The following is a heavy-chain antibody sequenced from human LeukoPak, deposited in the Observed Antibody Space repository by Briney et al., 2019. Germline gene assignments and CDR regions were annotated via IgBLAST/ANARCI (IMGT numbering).Heavy chain of an antibody. J-gene: IGHJ6*03. CDR2: IYPDDSDT. D-gene: IGHD1-26*01. CDR3: ARVGSNTEYYMDV. Sequence: GESLKISCKGSGYSFSSHWIGWVRQMPGKGLEWMGIIYPDDSDTRYSPSFQGQVTTSADKSISTAYLQWSSLKASGTAMYYCARVGSNTEYYMDVWGKGTTVTVSS. CDR1: GYSFSSHW. V-gene: IGHV5-51*01.